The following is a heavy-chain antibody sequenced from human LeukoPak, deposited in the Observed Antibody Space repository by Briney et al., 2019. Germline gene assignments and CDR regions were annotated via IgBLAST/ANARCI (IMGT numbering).Heavy chain of an antibody. Sequence: ASVKVSCKVSGYTLTELSMHWVRQAPGKGLEWMGGFDPEDGETIYAQKFQGRVTMTRNTSISTAYMELSSLRSEDTAVYYCARGQARSGRKIWGPWGQGTLVTVSS. D-gene: IGHD1-26*01. V-gene: IGHV1-24*01. CDR2: FDPEDGET. CDR3: ARGQARSGRKIWGP. CDR1: GYTLTELS. J-gene: IGHJ5*02.